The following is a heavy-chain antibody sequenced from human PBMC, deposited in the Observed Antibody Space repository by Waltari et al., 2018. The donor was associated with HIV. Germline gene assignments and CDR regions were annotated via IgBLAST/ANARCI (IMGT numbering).Heavy chain of an antibody. V-gene: IGHV3-30-3*01. J-gene: IGHJ3*02. D-gene: IGHD3-10*01. CDR2: ISHDGSKK. CDR3: AQGFGELLEHAFDM. Sequence: VQLVESGGGVIQAGRSLRLSWAASGCTFRSNILHWVGQAPGKGLDWMAVISHDGSKKNYADSVKGQFTISRDNSKHTLYMQMNSLRSEDTSIYYCAQGFGELLEHAFDMWGQGTMVTVSS. CDR1: GCTFRSNI.